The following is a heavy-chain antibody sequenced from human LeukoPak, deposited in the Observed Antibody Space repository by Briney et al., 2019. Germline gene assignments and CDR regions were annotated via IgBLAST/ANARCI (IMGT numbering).Heavy chain of an antibody. Sequence: GGSLRLSCAASGFTFSTYEMNWVRQAPGKGLEWVSYISSSGSTKYYADSVKGRFTISRDNSKNTLYLQMNSLRAEDTAVYYCAKPGGAAAGTDYYYYYMDVWGKGTTVTVSS. D-gene: IGHD6-13*01. CDR2: ISSSGSTK. V-gene: IGHV3-48*03. CDR3: AKPGGAAAGTDYYYYYMDV. J-gene: IGHJ6*03. CDR1: GFTFSTYE.